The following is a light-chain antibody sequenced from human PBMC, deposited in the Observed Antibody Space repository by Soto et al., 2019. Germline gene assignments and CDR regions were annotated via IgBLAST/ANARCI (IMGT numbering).Light chain of an antibody. J-gene: IGKJ5*01. CDR3: QQSDSTPIP. CDR1: QSIRID. CDR2: AAS. V-gene: IGKV1-39*01. Sequence: DIQMTHSPSSLSASVGDRVTITCRAGQSIRIDLGWCQQKSGKAPKLLIYAASSLQSGVPSRFSGSGSGTDFTLTISSLQPEDFATYYCQQSDSTPIPFGQGTRLEIK.